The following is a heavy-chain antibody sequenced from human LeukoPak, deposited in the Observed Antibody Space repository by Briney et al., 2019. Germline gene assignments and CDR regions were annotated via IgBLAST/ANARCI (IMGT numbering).Heavy chain of an antibody. CDR1: GYSFTNYY. Sequence: GASVKVSCKASGYSFTNYYITWVRQAPGQGLECMGWISGYNGNTNYAQTLQGRVTMTTDTSTSTTYMELRSLRSDDTAVYYCARASLGYSYGFSWGQGTLVTVSS. CDR2: ISGYNGNT. CDR3: ARASLGYSYGFS. V-gene: IGHV1-18*01. J-gene: IGHJ5*02. D-gene: IGHD5-18*01.